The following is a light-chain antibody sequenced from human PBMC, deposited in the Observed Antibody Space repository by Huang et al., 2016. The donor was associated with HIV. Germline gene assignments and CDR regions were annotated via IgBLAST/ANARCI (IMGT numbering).Light chain of an antibody. CDR3: QQYDNWPPRGT. Sequence: EIVMTQSPATLSVSPGERATLSCRASQSVSSNLAWYQQKPGQAPRLLIYGASTRATGIPARLSGSGSGTEFTLNISSLQSEDFAVYYCQQYDNWPPRGTFGQGTKVEIK. V-gene: IGKV3-15*01. CDR1: QSVSSN. CDR2: GAS. J-gene: IGKJ1*01.